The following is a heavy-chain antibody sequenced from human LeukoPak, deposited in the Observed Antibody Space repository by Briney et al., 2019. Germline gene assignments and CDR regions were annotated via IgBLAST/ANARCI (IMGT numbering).Heavy chain of an antibody. CDR3: ARTFGPYYFDY. J-gene: IGHJ4*02. D-gene: IGHD3/OR15-3a*01. V-gene: IGHV1-69*13. CDR2: IVPLFGTA. CDR1: GDNFSTYA. Sequence: ASVKVSCKASGDNFSTYAISWVRQAPGQGLEWMGGIVPLFGTASYAENFQGRITLTAEDESTTTVYMELSNLTSEDTAVYFCARTFGPYYFDYWGQGTLVTVSS.